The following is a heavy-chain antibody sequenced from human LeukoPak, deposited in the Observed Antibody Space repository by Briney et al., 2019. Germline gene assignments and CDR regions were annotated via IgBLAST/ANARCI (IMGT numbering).Heavy chain of an antibody. CDR1: GVSVKSYY. Sequence: KSSETLSLTCTVSGVSVKSYYWSWIRQPPGKGLEWTGYIYYSGSTNYNPSLKSRVTISVDTPKNQFSLKLSSVTAADTAVYYCARDLSGYCSGGSCYEDAFDIWGQGTMVTVSS. D-gene: IGHD2-15*01. J-gene: IGHJ3*02. CDR3: ARDLSGYCSGGSCYEDAFDI. CDR2: IYYSGST. V-gene: IGHV4-59*02.